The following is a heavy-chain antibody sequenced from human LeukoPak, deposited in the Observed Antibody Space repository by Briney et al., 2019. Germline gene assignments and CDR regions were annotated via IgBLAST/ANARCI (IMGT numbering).Heavy chain of an antibody. CDR2: ISYDGSNK. Sequence: GGSLRLSCAASGFTFSSYGMHWVRQAPGKGLEWVAVISYDGSNKYYADSVKGRFTISRDNSKNTLYLQMNSLRAEDTAVYYCARGAVGYCSGGSCPPFDYWGQGTLVTVSS. V-gene: IGHV3-30*03. J-gene: IGHJ4*02. CDR1: GFTFSSYG. CDR3: ARGAVGYCSGGSCPPFDY. D-gene: IGHD2-15*01.